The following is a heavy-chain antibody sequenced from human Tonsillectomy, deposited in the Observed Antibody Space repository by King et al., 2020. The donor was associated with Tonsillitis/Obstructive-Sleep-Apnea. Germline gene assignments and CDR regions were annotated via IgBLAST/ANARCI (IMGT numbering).Heavy chain of an antibody. D-gene: IGHD3-3*01. CDR3: ATDRGGYYDFWSGRMGAFDI. V-gene: IGHV1-24*01. Sequence: VQLVQSGAEVKKPGASVMVSCKVSGYTLTELSMHWVRQAPGKGLEWMGGFDPEDGETIYAQKFQGRVTMTEDTSTDTAYMELSSLRSEDTAVYYCATDRGGYYDFWSGRMGAFDIWGQGTMVTVSS. CDR2: FDPEDGET. CDR1: GYTLTELS. J-gene: IGHJ3*02.